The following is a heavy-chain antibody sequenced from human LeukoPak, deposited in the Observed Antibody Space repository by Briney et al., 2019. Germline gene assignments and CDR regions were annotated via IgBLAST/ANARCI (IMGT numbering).Heavy chain of an antibody. D-gene: IGHD4/OR15-4a*01. Sequence: PGGSLRLSCAASGFTFSTYAMSWVRQAPGKGLEWVSIISGSGSNTYYADSVKGRFTISRDNSKNTLYLQMNSLRAEDTAVYYCAKDYSIAMVPSNWFDPWGQGTLVTVSS. CDR3: AKDYSIAMVPSNWFDP. V-gene: IGHV3-23*01. CDR2: ISGSGSNT. J-gene: IGHJ5*02. CDR1: GFTFSTYA.